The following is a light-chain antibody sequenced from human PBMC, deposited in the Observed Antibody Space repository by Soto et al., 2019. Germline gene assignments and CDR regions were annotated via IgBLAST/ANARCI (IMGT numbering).Light chain of an antibody. Sequence: QSVLTQPASVSGSPGQSIAISCTGTRSDVGAYNYVSWYQQHPGKAPKLMIYEINKRPSGVPDRFSGSKSGNTASLTVSGLQAEDEADYYCSSFAGSNNFPYVFGTGTKVTVL. J-gene: IGLJ1*01. V-gene: IGLV2-8*01. CDR3: SSFAGSNNFPYV. CDR1: RSDVGAYNY. CDR2: EIN.